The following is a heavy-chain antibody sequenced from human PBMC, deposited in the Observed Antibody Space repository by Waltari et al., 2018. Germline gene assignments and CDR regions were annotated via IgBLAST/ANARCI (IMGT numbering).Heavy chain of an antibody. D-gene: IGHD3-16*01. CDR2: IYYSGST. Sequence: QLPGKGMEWIGYIYYSGSTNYNPSLKSRVTIAVDTSKNQFSLKLSSVTAADTAVYYCARGGVGGWFDPWGQGTLVTVSS. CDR3: ARGGVGGWFDP. J-gene: IGHJ5*02. V-gene: IGHV4-59*01.